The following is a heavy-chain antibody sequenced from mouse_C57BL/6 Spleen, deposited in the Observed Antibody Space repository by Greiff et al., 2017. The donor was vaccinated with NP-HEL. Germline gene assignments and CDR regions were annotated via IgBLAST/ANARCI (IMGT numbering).Heavy chain of an antibody. Sequence: QVQLQQPGAELVKPGASVKLSCKASGYTFTSYWMQWVKQRPGQGLEWIGEIDPSDSYTNYNQKFKGKATLTVDTSSSTAYMQLSSLTSEDSAVYYDARRETAPAMDYWGQGTSVTVSS. V-gene: IGHV1-50*01. CDR3: ARRETAPAMDY. CDR1: GYTFTSYW. CDR2: IDPSDSYT. D-gene: IGHD3-2*01. J-gene: IGHJ4*01.